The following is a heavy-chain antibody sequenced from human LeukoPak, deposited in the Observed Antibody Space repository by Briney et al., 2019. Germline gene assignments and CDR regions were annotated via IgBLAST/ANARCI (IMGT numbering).Heavy chain of an antibody. Sequence: GGSLRLSCAASGITFSSYAMTWVRQAPGKGLEWVSAIMGSGSGTYYADFARGRFTISRDNSKNTLYLQMNSLRVEDTAVYYCAKELSGSGWRKFDYWGQGTLVTVS. CDR2: IMGSGSGT. J-gene: IGHJ4*02. CDR1: GITFSSYA. V-gene: IGHV3-23*01. CDR3: AKELSGSGWRKFDY. D-gene: IGHD6-19*01.